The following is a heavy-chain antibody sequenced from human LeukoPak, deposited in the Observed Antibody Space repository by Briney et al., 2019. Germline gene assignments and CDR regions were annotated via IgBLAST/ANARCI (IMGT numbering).Heavy chain of an antibody. CDR2: IYYSGST. CDR1: GGSISSSSYY. D-gene: IGHD3-3*01. J-gene: IGHJ3*02. CDR3: ARSQPRITIFGVVITSGGDAFDI. V-gene: IGHV4-39*01. Sequence: PSETLSLTCTVSGGSISSSSYYWGWIRQPPGKGLEWIGSIYYSGSTYYNPSLKSRVTISVDTSKNQFSLKLSSVTAADTAVYHCARSQPRITIFGVVITSGGDAFDIWGQGTMVTVSS.